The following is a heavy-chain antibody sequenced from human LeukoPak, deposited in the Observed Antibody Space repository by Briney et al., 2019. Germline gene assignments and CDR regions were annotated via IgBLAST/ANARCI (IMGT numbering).Heavy chain of an antibody. D-gene: IGHD3-22*01. CDR3: AKGGYYYDSSLSFDY. Sequence: PGESLRLSCAASGFTFSSYAMSWVRQAPGKGLEWVSAISGSGGSTYFAESVKGRFTISRDNSKNTLYLQMNSLRAEDTAVYYCAKGGYYYDSSLSFDYWGQGTLVTVSS. CDR2: ISGSGGST. CDR1: GFTFSSYA. V-gene: IGHV3-23*01. J-gene: IGHJ4*02.